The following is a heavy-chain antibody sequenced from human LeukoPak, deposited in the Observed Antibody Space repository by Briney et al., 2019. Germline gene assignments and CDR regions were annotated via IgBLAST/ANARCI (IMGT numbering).Heavy chain of an antibody. D-gene: IGHD6-13*01. J-gene: IGHJ4*02. CDR1: GGSFSGYY. V-gene: IGHV4-59*08. CDR2: IYYSGST. Sequence: SETLSLTCAVYGGSFSGYYWSWIRQPPGKGLEWIGYIYYSGSTNYNPPLKSRVTISVDTSKNQFSLKLSSVTAADTAVYYCAGGIAAAGFDYWGQGTLVTVSS. CDR3: AGGIAAAGFDY.